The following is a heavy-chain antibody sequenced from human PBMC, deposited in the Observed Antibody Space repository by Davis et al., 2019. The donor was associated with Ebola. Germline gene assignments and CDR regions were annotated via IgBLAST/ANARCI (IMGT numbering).Heavy chain of an antibody. V-gene: IGHV3-73*01. CDR2: IRSKANSYAT. D-gene: IGHD6-6*01. CDR3: TPSGKQLVHGHYYYMDV. Sequence: GGSLRLSCAASGFTFSGSAMHWVRQASGKGLEWVGRIRSKANSYATAYAALVKGRFTISRDDSKNAAYLQMNSLKTEDTAVYYCTPSGKQLVHGHYYYMDVWAKGPRSPSP. J-gene: IGHJ6*03. CDR1: GFTFSGSA.